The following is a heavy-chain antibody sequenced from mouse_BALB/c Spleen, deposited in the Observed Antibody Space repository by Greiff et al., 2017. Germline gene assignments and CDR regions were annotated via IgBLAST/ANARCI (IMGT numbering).Heavy chain of an antibody. J-gene: IGHJ2*01. V-gene: IGHV2-9*02. Sequence: VQVVESGPGLVAPSQSLSITCTVSGFSLTSYGVHWVRQPPGKGLEWLGVIWAGGSTNYNSALMSRLSISKDNSKSQVFLKMNSLQTDDTAMYYCARDYYYGSSGYFDYWGQGTTLTVSS. D-gene: IGHD1-1*01. CDR1: GFSLTSYG. CDR2: IWAGGST. CDR3: ARDYYYGSSGYFDY.